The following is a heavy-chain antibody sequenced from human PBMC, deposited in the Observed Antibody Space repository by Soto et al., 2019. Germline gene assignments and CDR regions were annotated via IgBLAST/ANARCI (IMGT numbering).Heavy chain of an antibody. CDR3: GKSYFYGSGYHFDY. CDR1: GFTFSSDA. CDR2: ISGSGGST. Sequence: EVQLLESGGGLVQPGGSLRLSCAASGFTFSSDAMSWVRQAPGKGLEWVSAISGSGGSTYYADSVKGRFTISRDNFQNTLYLQMNSLRGEDTAVYYCGKSYFYGSGYHFDYWGQRTLVTVSS. D-gene: IGHD3-10*01. J-gene: IGHJ4*02. V-gene: IGHV3-23*01.